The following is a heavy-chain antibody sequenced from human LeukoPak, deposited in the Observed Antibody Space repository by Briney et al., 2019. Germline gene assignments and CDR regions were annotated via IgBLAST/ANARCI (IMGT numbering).Heavy chain of an antibody. V-gene: IGHV3-9*01. J-gene: IGHJ4*02. CDR3: ASLYGDVTVFDY. Sequence: GRSLRLSCAASGFTFDNYAMHWVRQAPGKGLEWVSGISWNSGSIDYVDSVRGRFTISRDNAENSLLLQMNSLRAEDTAVYYCASLYGDVTVFDYWGQGTLVTVSS. CDR2: ISWNSGSI. CDR1: GFTFDNYA. D-gene: IGHD2-21*02.